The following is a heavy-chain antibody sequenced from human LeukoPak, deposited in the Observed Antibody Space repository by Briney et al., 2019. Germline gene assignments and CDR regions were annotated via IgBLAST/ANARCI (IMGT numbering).Heavy chain of an antibody. D-gene: IGHD6-19*01. Sequence: SGTLSLTCAVSGDSISSNNWWSWVRQPPGKGLEWIGEIYHSGSTNYNPSLKSRVTISVDKSKNQFSLKLSSVTAADTAVYYCAREAIPSIAVAGTSILDYWGQGTLVTVSS. CDR1: GDSISSNNW. CDR3: AREAIPSIAVAGTSILDY. CDR2: IYHSGST. J-gene: IGHJ4*02. V-gene: IGHV4-4*02.